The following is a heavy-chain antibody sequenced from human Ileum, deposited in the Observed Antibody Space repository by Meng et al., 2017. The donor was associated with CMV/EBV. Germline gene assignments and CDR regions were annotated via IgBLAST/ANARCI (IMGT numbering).Heavy chain of an antibody. D-gene: IGHD1-26*01. V-gene: IGHV4-39*07. Sequence: GSLRLSCTVSGGSISGSSYYWGWIRQPPGKGLEWIGRIYYSGSTYYNLSLKSPVTISVDTSKNQFSLRLSSVTAADTAVYYCARDTTGHGNWFDPWGQGTLVTVSS. CDR3: ARDTTGHGNWFDP. J-gene: IGHJ5*02. CDR2: IYYSGST. CDR1: GGSISGSSYY.